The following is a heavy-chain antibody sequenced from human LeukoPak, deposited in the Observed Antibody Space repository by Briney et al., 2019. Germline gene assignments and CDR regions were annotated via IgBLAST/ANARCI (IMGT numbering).Heavy chain of an antibody. Sequence: GASVKVSCKASGYTFTTYNINWVRQAPGQGLEWMGWISGYNGNTNYAQKLQGRVTMTTDTSTSTAYMELRSLKSDDTAVYYCARGGYSSGYDYWGQGTLVTVSS. CDR1: GYTFTTYN. D-gene: IGHD5-12*01. J-gene: IGHJ4*02. V-gene: IGHV1-18*01. CDR3: ARGGYSSGYDY. CDR2: ISGYNGNT.